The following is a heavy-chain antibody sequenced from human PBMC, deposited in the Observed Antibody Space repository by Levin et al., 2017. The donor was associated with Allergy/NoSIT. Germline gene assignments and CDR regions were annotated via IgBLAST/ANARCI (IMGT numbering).Heavy chain of an antibody. V-gene: IGHV3-74*01. CDR3: ARDSAKWELPIDY. J-gene: IGHJ4*02. CDR1: GFTLSSYW. Sequence: GGSLRLSCAASGFTLSSYWMHWVRQAPGKGLVWVSGLNSDGTSTTYADSVKGRFTISRDIAKNTLYLQMNSLRAEDTAVYYCARDSAKWELPIDYWGQGTLVDVSA. CDR2: LNSDGTST. D-gene: IGHD1-26*01.